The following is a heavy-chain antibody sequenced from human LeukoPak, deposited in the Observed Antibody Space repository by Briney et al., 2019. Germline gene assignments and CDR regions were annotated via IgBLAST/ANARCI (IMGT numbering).Heavy chain of an antibody. CDR1: GGSISSSSYY. CDR3: ARDSRNYFDY. J-gene: IGHJ4*02. V-gene: IGHV4-39*02. Sequence: SETLSLTCTVSGGSISSSSYYWGWIRQPPGKGLEWIGSIYYSGSTYYNPSLKSRVTISVDTSKNQFSLKLSSVTAADTAVYYCARDSRNYFDYWGQGTLVTVSS. CDR2: IYYSGST.